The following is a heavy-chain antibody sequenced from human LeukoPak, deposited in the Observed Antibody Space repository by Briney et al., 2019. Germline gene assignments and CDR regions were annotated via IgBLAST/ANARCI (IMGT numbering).Heavy chain of an antibody. CDR1: GFTFSSYA. Sequence: GGSLRLSCAASGFTFSSYAMSWVRQAPGKGLECISGFSGSGGSTYYADSVKGRFTISRDNSKNTLYLQMNSLRAEDTAVYYCAKTFYDILTGYYDYWGQGTLVTVSS. J-gene: IGHJ4*02. CDR2: FSGSGGST. V-gene: IGHV3-23*01. CDR3: AKTFYDILTGYYDY. D-gene: IGHD3-9*01.